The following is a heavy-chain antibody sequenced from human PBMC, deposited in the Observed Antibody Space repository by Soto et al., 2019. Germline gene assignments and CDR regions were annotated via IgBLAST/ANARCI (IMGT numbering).Heavy chain of an antibody. J-gene: IGHJ5*02. CDR1: GGSFSGYY. V-gene: IGHV4-34*01. CDR3: ALCLTYYDFWSGTDRNWFDP. D-gene: IGHD3-3*01. Sequence: QVQLQQWGAGLLKPSETLSLTCAVYGGSFSGYYWSWIRQPPGKGLEWIGEINHSGRTNYNPSLKSRVTISVDTSKNQVSLKLSSVTAADTAVYYCALCLTYYDFWSGTDRNWFDPWGQGTLVTVAS. CDR2: INHSGRT.